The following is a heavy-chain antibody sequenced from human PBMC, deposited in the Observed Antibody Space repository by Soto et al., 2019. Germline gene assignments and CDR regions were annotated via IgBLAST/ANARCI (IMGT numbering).Heavy chain of an antibody. V-gene: IGHV3-21*06. J-gene: IGHJ6*02. CDR3: ARIISGSTGPYYYYAMDV. CDR2: IGSSSSFI. CDR1: GFTFGNYN. D-gene: IGHD1-26*01. Sequence: GGSLRLSCAASGFTFGNYNMNWVRQTPGQGLEWVSSIGSSSSFIYYSASVRGRFTVSRDNAKNSLYLQLSSLRAEDTAVYYCARIISGSTGPYYYYAMDVWGQGTAVTVSS.